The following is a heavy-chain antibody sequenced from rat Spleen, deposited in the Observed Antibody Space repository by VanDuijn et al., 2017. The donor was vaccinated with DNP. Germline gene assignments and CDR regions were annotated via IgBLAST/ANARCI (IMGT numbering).Heavy chain of an antibody. D-gene: IGHD1-6*01. J-gene: IGHJ2*01. CDR3: ASRAPGDYFYGGYFDY. V-gene: IGHV5-20*01. CDR2: ISYDGGRT. Sequence: EVQLVESGGGLVQSGGSIKLSCAASGFTFSDYDMAWVLQAPTKCLEWVASISYDGGRTYYRDSVKGRFTISRDNAKSTLYLQMESLRSEDTATYYCASRAPGDYFYGGYFDYWGQGVMVTVSS. CDR1: GFTFSDYD.